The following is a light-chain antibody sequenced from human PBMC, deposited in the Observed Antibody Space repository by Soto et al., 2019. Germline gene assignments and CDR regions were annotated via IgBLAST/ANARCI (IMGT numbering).Light chain of an antibody. J-gene: IGLJ2*01. Sequence: QSVLTQPASVSGAPGQSITISCTGTSSDVGGYNYVSWYQQHPGKAPKLMIYDVSNRPPGVSNRFSGSKSGNTASLTISGLQAEDEADYYCSSYTSSSLVVFGGGTKLTV. CDR3: SSYTSSSLVV. CDR1: SSDVGGYNY. CDR2: DVS. V-gene: IGLV2-14*01.